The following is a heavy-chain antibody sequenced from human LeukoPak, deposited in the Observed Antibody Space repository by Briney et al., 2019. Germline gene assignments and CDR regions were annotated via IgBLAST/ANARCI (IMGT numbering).Heavy chain of an antibody. CDR2: IYYSGNT. CDR3: ATGGDRRKVGY. V-gene: IGHV4-59*08. J-gene: IGHJ4*02. D-gene: IGHD2-21*02. CDR1: GGSITSNY. Sequence: SETLSLTCTVSGGSITSNYWSWIRQPPGKGLEWIGYIYYSGNTNYNPSLKSRVTMSLDTSKNQVSLKLTSVTAADTAVYYCATGGDRRKVGYWGQGTLVTVSS.